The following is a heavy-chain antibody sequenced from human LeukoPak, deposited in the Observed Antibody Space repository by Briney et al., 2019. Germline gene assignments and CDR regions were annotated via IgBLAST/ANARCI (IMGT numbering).Heavy chain of an antibody. CDR1: GFTFSSYW. CDR2: IKQDGSEK. Sequence: PGGSLRLSCAASGFTFSSYWMSWVRQAPGKGLEWVANIKQDGSEKYYVDSVKGRFTISRDNAKNSLYLQMNSLRAEDTAVYYCARKGVVPAAAFDYWGQGTLVTVSS. J-gene: IGHJ4*02. CDR3: ARKGVVPAAAFDY. V-gene: IGHV3-7*01. D-gene: IGHD2-2*01.